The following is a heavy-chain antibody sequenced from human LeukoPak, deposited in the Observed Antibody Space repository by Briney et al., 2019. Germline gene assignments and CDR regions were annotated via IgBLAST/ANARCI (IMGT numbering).Heavy chain of an antibody. V-gene: IGHV1-18*01. CDR3: ARNEVHRGAPPYYMDV. Sequence: ASVMVSCKASGFNFISYAISWVRQAPGQGLEWMGRVSAYSGDTNYAPKLQGRATMTAGTSTSTAYMELRSLRSDDTAVYYCARNEVHRGAPPYYMDVWGKGTTVTISS. CDR1: GFNFISYA. CDR2: VSAYSGDT. D-gene: IGHD3-10*01. J-gene: IGHJ6*03.